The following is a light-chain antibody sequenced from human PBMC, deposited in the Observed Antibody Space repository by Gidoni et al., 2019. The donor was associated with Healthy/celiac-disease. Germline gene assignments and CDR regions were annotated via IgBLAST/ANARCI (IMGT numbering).Light chain of an antibody. CDR3: QQYGSSPFT. CDR2: GAS. J-gene: IGKJ3*01. CDR1: QSVSSSY. V-gene: IGKV3-20*01. Sequence: EIVWTQSPGTLSLSTGERATLSCRASQSVSSSYLAWYQQKPGQAPRLLIYGASSRATGIPVRFSGSGSGTDFTLPISRLEPEDFAVYYCQQYGSSPFTFGPGTKVDLK.